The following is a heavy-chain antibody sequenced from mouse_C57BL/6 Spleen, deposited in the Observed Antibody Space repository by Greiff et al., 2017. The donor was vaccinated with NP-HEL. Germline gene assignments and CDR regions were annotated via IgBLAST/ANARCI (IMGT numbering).Heavy chain of an antibody. D-gene: IGHD2-1*01. J-gene: IGHJ4*01. Sequence: VKVVESGPGLVAPSQSLSITCTVSGFSLTSYGVDWVRQSPGKGLEWLGVIWGVGSTNYNSALKSRLSISKDNSKSQVFLKMNSLQTDDTAMYXCASLYGNNAMDYWGQGTSVTVSS. V-gene: IGHV2-6*01. CDR1: GFSLTSYG. CDR2: IWGVGST. CDR3: ASLYGNNAMDY.